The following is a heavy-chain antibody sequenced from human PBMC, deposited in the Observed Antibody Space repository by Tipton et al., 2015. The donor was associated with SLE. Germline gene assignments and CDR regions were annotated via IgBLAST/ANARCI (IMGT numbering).Heavy chain of an antibody. CDR3: ARLRLSAFDI. V-gene: IGHV4-4*07. D-gene: IGHD2/OR15-2a*01. CDR1: GGSLRSYY. CDR2: IYTSGGT. J-gene: IGHJ3*02. Sequence: TLSLTCTVSGGSLRSYYWSWIRQPAGKGLEWIGRIYTSGGTNYNPSLQSRVTMSVDTSNNQFSLKLSSVTAADTAVYYCARLRLSAFDIWGQGTMVTVSS.